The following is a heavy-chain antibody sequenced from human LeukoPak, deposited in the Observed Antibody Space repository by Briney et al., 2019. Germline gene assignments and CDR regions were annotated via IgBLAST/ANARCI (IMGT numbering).Heavy chain of an antibody. V-gene: IGHV4-59*12. Sequence: SETLSLTCTISGGSISSYYWNWIRQSPGQGLEWIGYIYHTGTTNYNPSLRSRVTLSIQTSKKLFSLNLRSVTAADTAVYYCAREGYPPYYFDFWGLGTLVTVSS. CDR2: IYHTGTT. D-gene: IGHD5-18*01. J-gene: IGHJ4*02. CDR1: GGSISSYY. CDR3: AREGYPPYYFDF.